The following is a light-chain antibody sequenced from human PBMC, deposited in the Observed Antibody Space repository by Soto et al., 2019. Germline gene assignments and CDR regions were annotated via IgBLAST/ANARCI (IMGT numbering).Light chain of an antibody. CDR3: QQYNSYTWT. CDR2: KAS. V-gene: IGKV1-5*03. Sequence: DIQLTQSPSSLSASVGDRVTITCRASEKISSWLAWYQQKPGKAPKLLIYKASSLESGVPSRFSGSGSGTEFTLTISSLQPDDFATYYCQQYNSYTWTFGQGTKVDI. CDR1: EKISSW. J-gene: IGKJ1*01.